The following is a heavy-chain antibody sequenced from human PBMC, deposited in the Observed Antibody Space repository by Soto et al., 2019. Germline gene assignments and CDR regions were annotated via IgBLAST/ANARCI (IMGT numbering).Heavy chain of an antibody. Sequence: QVQLVESGGGVVQPGRSLRLSCAASGFPFTSYGMHWVSEGPDKGLEWVAIISYDGSDKYYADSVKGRFTISRDNSKNTLYLQMNSLRPEYTALYYCVGGQYYFDYRGQGTLVIVSS. CDR3: VGGQYYFDY. CDR2: ISYDGSDK. D-gene: IGHD3-10*01. V-gene: IGHV3-30*03. J-gene: IGHJ4*02. CDR1: GFPFTSYG.